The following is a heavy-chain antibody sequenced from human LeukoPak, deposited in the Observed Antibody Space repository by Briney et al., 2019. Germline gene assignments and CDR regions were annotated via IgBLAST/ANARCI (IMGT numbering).Heavy chain of an antibody. V-gene: IGHV4-34*01. Sequence: SETLSLTCAVYGGSFSGYYWRWIRQPPGKGLEWIGEVNHSGSTNYNPSLKSRVTISVDTSKNQFSLKLSSVTAADTAVYYCARGTVLRYFDWLSRGSPSFDYWGQGTLVTVSS. J-gene: IGHJ4*02. D-gene: IGHD3-9*01. CDR2: VNHSGST. CDR1: GGSFSGYY. CDR3: ARGTVLRYFDWLSRGSPSFDY.